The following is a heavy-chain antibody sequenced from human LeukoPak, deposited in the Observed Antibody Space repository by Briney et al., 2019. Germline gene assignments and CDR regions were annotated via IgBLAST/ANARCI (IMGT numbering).Heavy chain of an antibody. V-gene: IGHV4-30-2*01. Sequence: PSQTLSLTCAVSGGSISSGGYSWSWIRQPPGKGLEWIGYIYHSGSTYYNPSLKSRVTISVDRSKNQFSLKLSSVTAADTAVYYCARDTNLDYWGQGTLVTVSS. D-gene: IGHD3-3*01. CDR2: IYHSGST. CDR1: GGSISSGGYS. CDR3: ARDTNLDY. J-gene: IGHJ4*02.